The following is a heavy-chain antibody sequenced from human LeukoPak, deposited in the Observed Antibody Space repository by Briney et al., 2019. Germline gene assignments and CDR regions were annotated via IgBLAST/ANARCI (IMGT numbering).Heavy chain of an antibody. V-gene: IGHV4-4*07. D-gene: IGHD6-19*01. CDR1: GGSISSFY. CDR2: IYTSGST. J-gene: IGHJ4*02. CDR3: ARGTLYRGWSYYLDF. Sequence: SETLSLTCTVSGGSISSFYWSWIRQPAGKGLEWIGRIYTSGSTNYNPSLKSRVTMSVDTSKNQFSLKLSSVTAADTAMYYCARGTLYRGWSYYLDFWGQGSQVTVSS.